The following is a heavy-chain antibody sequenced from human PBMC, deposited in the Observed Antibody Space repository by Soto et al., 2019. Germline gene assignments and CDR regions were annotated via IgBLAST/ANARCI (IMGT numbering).Heavy chain of an antibody. CDR2: IYYSGST. CDR3: ATGSKRAPYSYGYIGAFDI. D-gene: IGHD5-18*01. J-gene: IGHJ3*02. CDR1: GGSISSYY. Sequence: PSETLSLTCTVSGGSISSYYWSWIRQPPGKGLEWIGYIYYSGSTNYNPSLKSRVTISVDTSKNQFSLKLSSVTAADTAVYYCATGSKRAPYSYGYIGAFDIWGQGTMVTVSS. V-gene: IGHV4-59*01.